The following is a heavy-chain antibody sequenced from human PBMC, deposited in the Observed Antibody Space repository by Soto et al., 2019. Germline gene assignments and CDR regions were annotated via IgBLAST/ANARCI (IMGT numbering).Heavy chain of an antibody. CDR1: GDSISSSNYH. D-gene: IGHD2-21*02. CDR3: ARSGGLQHIDY. J-gene: IGHJ4*02. V-gene: IGHV4-39*01. CDR2: IYYSGST. Sequence: SSETLSLTCTVSGDSISSSNYHWGWIRQPPGKGLEWIGSIYYSGSTYYNPSLKSRVTISVDTSKNQFSLKLSSLTAADTAVHYCARSGGLQHIDYWGQGTLVTVSS.